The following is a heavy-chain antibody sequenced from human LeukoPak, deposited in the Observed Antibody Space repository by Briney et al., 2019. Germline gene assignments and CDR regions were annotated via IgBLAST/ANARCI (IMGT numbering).Heavy chain of an antibody. J-gene: IGHJ3*02. CDR2: ISYDGSNK. Sequence: PGRSLRLSCAASGFTFSSYAMHWVRQAPGKGLEWVAVISYDGSNKYYADSVKGRFTISRDNSKNTLYLQMNSLRAEDTAVYYCARVYSSGWHDAFDIWGQGTMVTVSS. V-gene: IGHV3-30*03. CDR3: ARVYSSGWHDAFDI. D-gene: IGHD6-19*01. CDR1: GFTFSSYA.